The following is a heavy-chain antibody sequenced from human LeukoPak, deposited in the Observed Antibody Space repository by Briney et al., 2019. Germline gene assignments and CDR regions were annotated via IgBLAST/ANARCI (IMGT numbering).Heavy chain of an antibody. V-gene: IGHV3-23*01. CDR2: ITGDGNTI. D-gene: IGHD2-15*01. CDR3: AREVGYCTGGSCFFMDV. CDR1: GYGFNAYA. J-gene: IGHJ6*02. Sequence: PGGSLRLSCAASGYGFNAYAMSWVRQAPGKGLEWVSSITGDGNTIIYADSVKGRFTISRDYSKNTLYLQMNSLRVEDTAVYYCAREVGYCTGGSCFFMDVWGQGTTVTVFS.